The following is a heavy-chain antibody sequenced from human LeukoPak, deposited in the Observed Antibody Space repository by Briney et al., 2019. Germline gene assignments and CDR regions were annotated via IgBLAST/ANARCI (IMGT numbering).Heavy chain of an antibody. D-gene: IGHD6-19*01. V-gene: IGHV1-69*13. Sequence: ASVKVSYKASGGTFSSYAISWVRQAPGQGLEWMGGIIPIFGTANYAQKFQGRVTITADESTSTAYMELSSLRSEDTAVYYCARVGSGWYFDYWGQGTLVTVSS. J-gene: IGHJ4*02. CDR3: ARVGSGWYFDY. CDR2: IIPIFGTA. CDR1: GGTFSSYA.